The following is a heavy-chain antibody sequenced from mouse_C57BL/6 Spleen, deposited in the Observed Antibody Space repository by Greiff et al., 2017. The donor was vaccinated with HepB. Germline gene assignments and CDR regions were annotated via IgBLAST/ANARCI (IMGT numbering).Heavy chain of an antibody. J-gene: IGHJ3*01. CDR3: ARKGTTVVDTDWFAY. V-gene: IGHV1-81*01. CDR1: GYTFTSYG. Sequence: QVQLKESGAELARPGASVKLSCKASGYTFTSYGISWVKQRTGQGLEWIGEIYPRSGNTYYNEKFKGKATLTADKSSSTAYMELRSLTSEDSAVYFCARKGTTVVDTDWFAYWGQGTLVTVSA. CDR2: IYPRSGNT. D-gene: IGHD1-1*01.